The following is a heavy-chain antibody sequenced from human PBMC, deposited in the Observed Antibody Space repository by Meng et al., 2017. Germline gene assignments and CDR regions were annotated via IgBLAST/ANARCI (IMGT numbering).Heavy chain of an antibody. Sequence: GESLKIPCAASGFPLSNFAMIRVRQAPGKGPEWVSANSGTRGFTFHADSVKGRFSISRDNSKNTLYLQMHSLRVEDTAVYYCAKFHGPFKCDGSSYDPFNIWGQGTMVTVSS. D-gene: IGHD5-24*01. CDR1: GFPLSNFA. CDR3: AKFHGPFKCDGSSYDPFNI. J-gene: IGHJ3*02. V-gene: IGHV3-23*01. CDR2: NSGTRGFT.